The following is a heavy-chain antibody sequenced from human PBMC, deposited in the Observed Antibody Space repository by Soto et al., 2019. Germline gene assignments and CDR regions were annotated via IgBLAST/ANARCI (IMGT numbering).Heavy chain of an antibody. CDR1: GFTFSSYW. CDR3: AREAGVGPCDY. J-gene: IGHJ4*02. Sequence: GGSLRLSCAASGFTFSSYWMHWVRQAPGKGLVWVSRINSDGSSTSYADSVKGRFTISRDNAKNTLYLQMNSLRAEDTAVYYCAREAGVGPCDYWGQGTLVTVSS. V-gene: IGHV3-74*01. CDR2: INSDGSST. D-gene: IGHD3-10*01.